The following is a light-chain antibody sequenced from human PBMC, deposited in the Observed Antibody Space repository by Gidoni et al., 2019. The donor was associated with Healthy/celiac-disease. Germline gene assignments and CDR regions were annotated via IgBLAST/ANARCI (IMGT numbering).Light chain of an antibody. J-gene: IGKJ5*01. CDR1: QDISNY. V-gene: IGKV1-33*01. CDR2: DAS. Sequence: IQMTQSPTSLSASVGDRVTITCPASQDISNYLNWYQQKPGKAPKLLIYDASNLETGVPSRFSGSGSGTDFTFTISSLQPEDIATYYCQQYDSLSITFGQGTRLEIK. CDR3: QQYDSLSIT.